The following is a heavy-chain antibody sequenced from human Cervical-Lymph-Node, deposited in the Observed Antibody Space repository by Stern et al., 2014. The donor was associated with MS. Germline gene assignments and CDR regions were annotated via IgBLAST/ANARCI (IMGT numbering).Heavy chain of an antibody. CDR1: GGSVNSGSYY. V-gene: IGHV4-61*01. J-gene: IGHJ4*02. D-gene: IGHD6-6*01. CDR3: ARIKQSVPAGYFDY. CDR2: IYYSGTT. Sequence: VQLVESGQGLVKPSETLSLTCTVSGGSVNSGSYYWSWIRQPPGKGLEWIGYIYYSGTTSYNPSLTSRVTILIDTSKTQFSLKVSSVTAADTAVYYCARIKQSVPAGYFDYWGPGTLVSVSS.